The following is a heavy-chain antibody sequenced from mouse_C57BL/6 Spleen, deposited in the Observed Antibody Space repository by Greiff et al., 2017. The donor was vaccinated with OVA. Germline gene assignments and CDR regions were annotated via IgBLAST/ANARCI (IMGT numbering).Heavy chain of an antibody. CDR2: ISSGSSTI. D-gene: IGHD2-12*01. Sequence: EVKLVESGGGLVKPGGSLKLSCAASGFTFSDYGMHWVRQAPEKGLEWVAYISSGSSTIYYADTVKGRFTISRDNAKNTLFLQMTSLRAEDTAMYYCATHCYDDGCAYWGQGTLVTVSA. V-gene: IGHV5-17*01. CDR3: ATHCYDDGCAY. J-gene: IGHJ3*01. CDR1: GFTFSDYG.